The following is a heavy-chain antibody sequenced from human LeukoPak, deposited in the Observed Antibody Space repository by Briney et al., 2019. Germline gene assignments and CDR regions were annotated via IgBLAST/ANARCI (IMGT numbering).Heavy chain of an antibody. CDR2: IYYSGRT. CDR1: GGSLSIYY. D-gene: IGHD6-19*01. Sequence: PSETLSLTCTVSGGSLSIYYWRWIRQPPGKGREWIGYIYYSGRTNYNPSLKSPVTISVDTSKNQFSLKLSSVTAADTGVYYCARSVAGKVDYWGQGTLVTVSS. CDR3: ARSVAGKVDY. V-gene: IGHV4-59*01. J-gene: IGHJ4*02.